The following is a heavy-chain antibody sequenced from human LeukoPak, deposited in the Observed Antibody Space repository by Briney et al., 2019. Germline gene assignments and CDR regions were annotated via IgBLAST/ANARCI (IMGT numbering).Heavy chain of an antibody. Sequence: GESLKISCKGSGYSFTSYWIGWVRQMPGKGLEWMGIIYPGDSDTRYSPSFQGQVTISADKSISTAYLQWSSLKASDTAMYYCARGPDIVVVPAAQSIWFDPWGQGTLVTVSS. CDR3: ARGPDIVVVPAAQSIWFDP. CDR1: GYSFTSYW. V-gene: IGHV5-51*01. CDR2: IYPGDSDT. J-gene: IGHJ5*02. D-gene: IGHD2-2*01.